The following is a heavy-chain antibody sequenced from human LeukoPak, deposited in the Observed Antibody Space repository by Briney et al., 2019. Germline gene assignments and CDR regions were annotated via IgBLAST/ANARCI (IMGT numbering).Heavy chain of an antibody. CDR3: ARDLWRGYNWFDP. CDR1: GFTFSSYG. CDR2: IWYDGSNK. Sequence: GGSLRLSCAASGFTFSSYGMHWVRQAPGKGLEWVAVIWYDGSNKYYADSVKGRFTISRDNSKNTLYLQMNSLRAEDTAVYYCARDLWRGYNWFDPWGQGTLVIVSS. D-gene: IGHD3-3*01. V-gene: IGHV3-33*01. J-gene: IGHJ5*02.